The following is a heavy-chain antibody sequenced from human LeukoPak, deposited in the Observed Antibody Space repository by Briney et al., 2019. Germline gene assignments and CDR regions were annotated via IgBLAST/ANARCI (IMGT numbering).Heavy chain of an antibody. D-gene: IGHD3-22*01. CDR3: ARDRYDSSGYWVDY. CDR2: ISSSGTTI. CDR1: GFIFTDFY. V-gene: IGHV3-11*04. Sequence: GGSLRLSCAASGFIFTDFYMSWVRQAPGKGLEWVSYISSSGTTIYYADSVKGRFTISRDNSKNTLYLQMNSLRAEDTAVYYCARDRYDSSGYWVDYWGQGTLVTVSS. J-gene: IGHJ4*02.